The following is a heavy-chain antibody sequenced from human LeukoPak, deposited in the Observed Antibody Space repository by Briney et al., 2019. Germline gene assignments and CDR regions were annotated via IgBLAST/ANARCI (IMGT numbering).Heavy chain of an antibody. D-gene: IGHD2-2*01. CDR3: ATSVPAADY. CDR1: GGSISSGGYY. V-gene: IGHV4-30-2*01. J-gene: IGHJ4*02. Sequence: PSETLSLTCTVSGGSISSGGYYWSWIRQPPGKGLEWIGYIYHSGSTYYNPSLKSRVTIPVDRSKNQFSLKLSSVTAADTAVYYCATSVPAADYWGQGTLVTVSS. CDR2: IYHSGST.